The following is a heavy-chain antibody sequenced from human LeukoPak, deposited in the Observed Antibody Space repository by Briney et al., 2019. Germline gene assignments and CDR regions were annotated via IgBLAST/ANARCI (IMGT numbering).Heavy chain of an antibody. V-gene: IGHV3-7*01. CDR2: INQDGTEK. CDR1: GFTFSTYW. D-gene: IGHD3-10*01. Sequence: PGGSPRISCAAPGFTFSTYWVSWGRQFPGEGVEGVANINQDGTEKYYVDSVKGRFTISRDNAKNSLDLQMNSLRVEDTGIYYCVKVAKYYYGSETYYFFEHWGQGTPVTASS. CDR3: VKVAKYYYGSETYYFFEH. J-gene: IGHJ4*02.